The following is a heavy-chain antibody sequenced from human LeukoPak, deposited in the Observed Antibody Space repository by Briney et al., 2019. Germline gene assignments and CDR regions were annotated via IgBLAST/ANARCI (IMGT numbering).Heavy chain of an antibody. CDR2: IDPNNGGT. V-gene: IGHV1-2*02. D-gene: IGHD5-12*01. CDR3: AKETYSGYDHDAFDI. J-gene: IGHJ3*02. Sequence: ASVKVSCKASGYTFTDYYIHWARQAPGQGLEWMGWIDPNNGGTNYAQKFQGRVTMTRDTSISTAYMQLSGLTFDDTAVYYCAKETYSGYDHDAFDIWGQGTMVTVSS. CDR1: GYTFTDYY.